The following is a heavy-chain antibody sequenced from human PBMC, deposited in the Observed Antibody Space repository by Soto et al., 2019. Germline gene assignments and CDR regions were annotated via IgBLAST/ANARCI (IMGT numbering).Heavy chain of an antibody. V-gene: IGHV1-69*02. D-gene: IGHD3-16*02. Sequence: QVQLVQSGAEVKKPGSSVKVSCKASGGTFSSYTISWVRQAPGQGLEWMGRIIPILGIANYAQKFQGRVTTTADKSTSTAYMELSSLRSEDTAVYYCASQRELSEDYWGQGTLVTVSS. CDR3: ASQRELSEDY. CDR1: GGTFSSYT. CDR2: IIPILGIA. J-gene: IGHJ4*02.